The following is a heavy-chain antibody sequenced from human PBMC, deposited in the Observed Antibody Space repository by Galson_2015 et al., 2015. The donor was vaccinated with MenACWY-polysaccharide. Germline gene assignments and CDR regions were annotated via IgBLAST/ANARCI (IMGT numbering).Heavy chain of an antibody. CDR1: GFTFYICA. D-gene: IGHD3-22*01. Sequence: SLRLSCAASGFTFYICAMSWVRQVPGMGLEWVANIHQDGREVYYVDSVKGRFAISRDNPKNSLYLQMNSLRPEDTAVYYCARYVTTGGQIRYFDYWGQGALVTVSS. J-gene: IGHJ4*02. V-gene: IGHV3-7*01. CDR2: IHQDGREV. CDR3: ARYVTTGGQIRYFDY.